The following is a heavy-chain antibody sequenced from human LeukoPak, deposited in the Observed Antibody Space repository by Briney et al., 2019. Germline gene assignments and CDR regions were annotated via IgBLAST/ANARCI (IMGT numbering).Heavy chain of an antibody. CDR2: IWYDGSNK. J-gene: IGHJ4*02. V-gene: IGHV3-33*01. CDR3: ARGDYYDSSGSYFDY. CDR1: GFTFSSYG. Sequence: GRSLRLSCAASGFTFSSYGMHWVRQAPGKGLEWVAVIWYDGSNKYYVDSVQGRFTISRDNSKNTLYLQMSSLRAEDTAVYYCARGDYYDSSGSYFDYWGQGTLVTVSS. D-gene: IGHD3-22*01.